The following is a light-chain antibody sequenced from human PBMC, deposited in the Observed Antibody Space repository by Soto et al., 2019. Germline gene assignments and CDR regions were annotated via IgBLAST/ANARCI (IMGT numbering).Light chain of an antibody. CDR3: AAWDDSLSGYV. CDR2: RNN. CDR1: SSNIGNHY. J-gene: IGLJ1*01. V-gene: IGLV1-47*01. Sequence: QSVLTQPPSASGTPGQRVTISCSGSSSNIGNHYVYWYQHLPGTAPKLLIYRNNQRPSGVPDGFSGSHSGTSGSLAISGLRSEDEADYYCAAWDDSLSGYVFGTGTKLTVL.